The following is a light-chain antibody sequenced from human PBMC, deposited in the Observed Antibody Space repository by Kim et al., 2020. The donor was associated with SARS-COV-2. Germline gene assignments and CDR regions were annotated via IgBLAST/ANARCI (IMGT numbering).Light chain of an antibody. CDR2: LAS. Sequence: ASVGDRLTITCRASESISNWLAWYQQKPGKAPNLLIYLASTLESGVPSRFSGSGSGTEFTLTITSLQPADFATYYCQHYIRFPYTFGQGTKLEIK. V-gene: IGKV1-5*03. CDR1: ESISNW. J-gene: IGKJ2*01. CDR3: QHYIRFPYT.